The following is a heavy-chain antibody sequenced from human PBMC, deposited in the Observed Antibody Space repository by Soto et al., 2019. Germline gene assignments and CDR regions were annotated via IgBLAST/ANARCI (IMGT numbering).Heavy chain of an antibody. V-gene: IGHV1-69*02. CDR1: GGTFSSYT. CDR3: ASWAPDWSRGFDP. Sequence: ASVKVSCKASGGTFSSYTISWVRQAPGQRLEWMGRIIPILGIANYAQKFQGRVTITADKSTSTAYMELSSLRSEDTAVYYCASWAPDWSRGFDPWGQGTLVTVS. CDR2: IIPILGIA. D-gene: IGHD3-9*01. J-gene: IGHJ5*02.